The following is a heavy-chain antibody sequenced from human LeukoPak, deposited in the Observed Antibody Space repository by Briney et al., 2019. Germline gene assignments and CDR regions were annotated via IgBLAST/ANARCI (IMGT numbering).Heavy chain of an antibody. CDR1: GFTFNSYW. Sequence: PGGSLRLSCVVSGFTFNSYWMSWVRQAPGKGLEWVANIKHGGAQNFYGDSVKGRFTISRDTDENSLYLQKNSLRAEETAVYYCARLRPYGSDWYADYGIDVWGQGTTVTVSS. CDR2: IKHGGAQN. J-gene: IGHJ6*02. V-gene: IGHV3-7*01. CDR3: ARLRPYGSDWYADYGIDV. D-gene: IGHD6-13*01.